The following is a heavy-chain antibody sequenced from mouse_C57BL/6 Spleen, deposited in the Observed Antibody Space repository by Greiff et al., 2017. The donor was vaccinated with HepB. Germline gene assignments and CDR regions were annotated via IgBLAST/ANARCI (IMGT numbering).Heavy chain of an antibody. D-gene: IGHD2-4*01. CDR3: ARSGDYDERAWFAY. CDR2: IYPRSGNT. Sequence: QVQLKESGAELARPGASVKLSCKASGYTFTSYGISWVKQRTGQGLEWIGEIYPRSGNTYYNEKFKGKATLTADKSSSTAYMELRSLTSEDSAVYFCARSGDYDERAWFAYWGQGTLVTVSA. J-gene: IGHJ3*01. V-gene: IGHV1-81*01. CDR1: GYTFTSYG.